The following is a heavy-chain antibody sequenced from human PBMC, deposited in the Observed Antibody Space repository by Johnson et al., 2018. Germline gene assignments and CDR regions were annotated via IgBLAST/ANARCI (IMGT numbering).Heavy chain of an antibody. J-gene: IGHJ3*02. V-gene: IGHV3-11*01. D-gene: IGHD6-19*01. Sequence: VQLVESGGGLVKPGGSLRLSCAASGFTFSDYYMNWIRQAPGKGLEWVSYISSSGSTIYYAYSVKGRFTISRDNAKNSLYLQMNSLSAEDTAIVYCAKAQGLSGWYSGHDGFDIWGQGTMVTVSS. CDR1: GFTFSDYY. CDR3: AKAQGLSGWYSGHDGFDI. CDR2: ISSSGSTI.